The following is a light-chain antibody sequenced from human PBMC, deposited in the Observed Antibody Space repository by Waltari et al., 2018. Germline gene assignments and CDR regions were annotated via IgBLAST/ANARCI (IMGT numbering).Light chain of an antibody. CDR1: KLGEKY. J-gene: IGLJ2*01. CDR2: QDT. Sequence: SYDLTQPPSVSASPGQTASIACFGDKLGEKYVSWYQQKPGQSPVLVIYQDTKRPSVIPGRFSASNSGNTATLAISGLQSEDEADYYCAAWDDSLNGPVFGGGTKLTVL. V-gene: IGLV3-1*01. CDR3: AAWDDSLNGPV.